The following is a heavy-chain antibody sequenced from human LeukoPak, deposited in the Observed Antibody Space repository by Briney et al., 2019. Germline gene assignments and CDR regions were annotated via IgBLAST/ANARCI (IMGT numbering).Heavy chain of an antibody. CDR2: INPNSGGT. Sequence: ASVKVSCKASGYTFTGYYIVWVRQAPGQGLEWMGRINPNSGGTNYAQKFQGRVTMTRDTSIRDTSISTAYMELSSLRSDDTAVYYCATISGSYSPIEYWGQGTLVTVSS. CDR3: ATISGSYSPIEY. D-gene: IGHD3-10*01. V-gene: IGHV1-2*02. CDR1: GYTFTGYY. J-gene: IGHJ4*02.